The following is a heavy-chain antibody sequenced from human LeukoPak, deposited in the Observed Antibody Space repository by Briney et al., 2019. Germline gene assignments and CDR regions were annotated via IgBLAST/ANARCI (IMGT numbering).Heavy chain of an antibody. V-gene: IGHV1-46*04. CDR1: GYTFINYY. J-gene: IGHJ6*02. D-gene: IGHD2-2*01. CDR3: ARDRAMISTSCYCGMGV. CDR2: INPSGAST. Sequence: ASVKVSCKASGYTFINYYIHWVRQAPGQGLEWMGIINPSGASTSYAQKLQGRVTMTRDTSTSTVYMELSSLRSEDTAVYYCARDRAMISTSCYCGMGVWGQGTTVTVSS.